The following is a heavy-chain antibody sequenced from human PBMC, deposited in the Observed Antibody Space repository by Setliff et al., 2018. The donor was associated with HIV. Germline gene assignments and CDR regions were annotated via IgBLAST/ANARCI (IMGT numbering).Heavy chain of an antibody. J-gene: IGHJ4*02. Sequence: SETLSLTCTSSGDSISGYYWSWIRQPAGKGLEWIGRMHTSGDTNYNPSLKSRVTMSVDTSKNQFSLRLSSVTAADTAVYYCARDQKGYSYGYFDSWGQGTLVTSPQ. D-gene: IGHD5-18*01. CDR1: GDSISGYY. CDR3: ARDQKGYSYGYFDS. V-gene: IGHV4-4*07. CDR2: MHTSGDT.